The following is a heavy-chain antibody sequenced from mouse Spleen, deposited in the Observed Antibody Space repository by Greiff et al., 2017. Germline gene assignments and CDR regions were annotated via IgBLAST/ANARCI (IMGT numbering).Heavy chain of an antibody. CDR2: IDPSDSYT. Sequence: QVQLQQPGAELVMPGASVKLSCKASGYTFTSYWMHWVKQRPGQGLEWIGEIDPSDSYTNYNQKFKGKATLTVDKSSSTAYMQLSSLTSEDSAVYYCALITTVVADAMDYWGQGTSVTVSS. CDR3: ALITTVVADAMDY. D-gene: IGHD1-1*01. J-gene: IGHJ4*01. CDR1: GYTFTSYW. V-gene: IGHV1-69*01.